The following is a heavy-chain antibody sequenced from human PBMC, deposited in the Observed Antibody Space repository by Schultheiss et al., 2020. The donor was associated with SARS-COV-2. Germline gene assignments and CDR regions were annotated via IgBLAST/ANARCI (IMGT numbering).Heavy chain of an antibody. Sequence: GGSLRLSCAASGFTFSSYWMSWVRQAPGKGLEWVANIKQDGSEKYYVDSVKGRFTISRDNAKNSLYLQMNSLRAEDTAVYYCARGDFWSGFPMGVDYWGQGTLVTVSS. CDR2: IKQDGSEK. CDR3: ARGDFWSGFPMGVDY. J-gene: IGHJ4*02. V-gene: IGHV3-7*03. CDR1: GFTFSSYW. D-gene: IGHD3-3*01.